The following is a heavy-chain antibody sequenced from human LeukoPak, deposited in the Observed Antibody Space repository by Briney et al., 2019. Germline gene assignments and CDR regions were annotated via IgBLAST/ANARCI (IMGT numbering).Heavy chain of an antibody. D-gene: IGHD4-17*01. V-gene: IGHV3-53*01. Sequence: GGSLRLSCAASGFTVSSNYMSWVRQAPGKGLEWVSGIYSGYSAYYADSVKGRFTISRGNSKNTLYLQMNSLRAEDTAVYYCARDADGDYGVWGQGTLVTVSS. J-gene: IGHJ4*02. CDR2: IYSGYSA. CDR1: GFTVSSNY. CDR3: ARDADGDYGV.